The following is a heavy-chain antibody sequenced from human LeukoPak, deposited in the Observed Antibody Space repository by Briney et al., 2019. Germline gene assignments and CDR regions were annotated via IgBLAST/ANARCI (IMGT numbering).Heavy chain of an antibody. J-gene: IGHJ4*02. CDR3: AKNGGSYGSAYFDY. D-gene: IGHD5-18*01. V-gene: IGHV3-23*01. CDR2: ISGSGGST. Sequence: GGSLRLSCAASGFTFSSYEMNWVRQAPGKGLEWVSAISGSGGSTYYVDSVKGRFTISRDNSKNTLYLQMNSLRAEDTAVYYCAKNGGSYGSAYFDYWGQGTLVTVSS. CDR1: GFTFSSYE.